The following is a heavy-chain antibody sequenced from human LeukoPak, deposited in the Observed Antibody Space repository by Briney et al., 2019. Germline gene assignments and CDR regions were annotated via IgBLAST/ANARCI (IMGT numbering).Heavy chain of an antibody. V-gene: IGHV1-8*01. Sequence: ASVKVSCKASGYTFTSYDINWVRQATGQGLEWMGWMNPNSGNTGYAQKFQGRVTMTRNPSISTAYMELSSLRSEDTAVYYCARGGSTPAAGDYWGQGTLVTVSS. CDR2: MNPNSGNT. CDR1: GYTFTSYD. J-gene: IGHJ4*02. D-gene: IGHD2-2*01. CDR3: ARGGSTPAAGDY.